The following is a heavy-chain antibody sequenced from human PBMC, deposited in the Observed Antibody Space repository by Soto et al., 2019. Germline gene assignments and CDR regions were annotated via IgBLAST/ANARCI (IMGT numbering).Heavy chain of an antibody. D-gene: IGHD6-19*01. CDR3: AREDSSGWYGYYYYYGMDV. CDR2: IIPNSGGT. Sequence: QVQLVQSGAEVKKPGSSVKVSCKASGGTFSSYAISWVRQAPGQGLEWMGGIIPNSGGTNYAQKFQGRVTMTRDTSISTAYMELSRLRSDDTAVYYCAREDSSGWYGYYYYYGMDVWGQGTTVTVSS. CDR1: GGTFSSYA. V-gene: IGHV1-2*02. J-gene: IGHJ6*02.